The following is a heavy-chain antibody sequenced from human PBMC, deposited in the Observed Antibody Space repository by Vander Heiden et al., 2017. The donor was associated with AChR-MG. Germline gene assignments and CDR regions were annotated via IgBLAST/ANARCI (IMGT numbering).Heavy chain of an antibody. CDR1: GFTFGSYA. CDR2: ISGSGGST. Sequence: EVPLLESGGGSVQPGGSLTLSCAASGFTFGSYAMSWVRQAPGKGLEWVSAISGSGGSTYYADSVKGRFTISRDNSKNTLYLQMNSMRAEDTAVYYCAKGGYYGSGSYYNYWGQGTLVTVSS. CDR3: AKGGYYGSGSYYNY. V-gene: IGHV3-23*01. J-gene: IGHJ4*02. D-gene: IGHD3-10*01.